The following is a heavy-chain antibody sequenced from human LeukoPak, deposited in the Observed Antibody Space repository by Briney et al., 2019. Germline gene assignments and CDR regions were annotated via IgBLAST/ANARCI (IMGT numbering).Heavy chain of an antibody. CDR2: IYYSGNT. D-gene: IGHD5-24*01. J-gene: IGHJ4*02. CDR1: GGSFSGYY. V-gene: IGHV4-34*01. CDR3: ARTPRDGYNSPYFDY. Sequence: SETLSLTCAVYGGSFSGYYWSWIRQPPGKGLEWIGSIYYSGNTYYNPSLNSRVTISVDTSKNQFSLKLSSVIAADTAVFYCARTPRDGYNSPYFDYWGQGTLVTVSS.